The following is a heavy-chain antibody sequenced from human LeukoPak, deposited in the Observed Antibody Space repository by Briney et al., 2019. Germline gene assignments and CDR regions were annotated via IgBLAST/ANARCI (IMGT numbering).Heavy chain of an antibody. J-gene: IGHJ3*02. CDR3: ARARGSYAFGI. CDR1: GFTFSAYY. V-gene: IGHV3-11*04. Sequence: PGGSLRLSCAASGFTFSAYYMSWIRQAPGKGLEWVSYISSSGSTLYYEDSVKGRFTISRDNAKNSLYLQMNSLRAEDTAVYYCARARGSYAFGIWGQGTMVTVSS. D-gene: IGHD3-10*01. CDR2: ISSSGSTL.